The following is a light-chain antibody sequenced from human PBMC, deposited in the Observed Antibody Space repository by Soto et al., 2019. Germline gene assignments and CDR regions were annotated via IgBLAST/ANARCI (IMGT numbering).Light chain of an antibody. CDR3: QQYNSYPGT. Sequence: DIQMTQSPSTLSASVGDRVTITCRASQSISSWLAWYQQKPGKAPKLLIYDAYSLESGVPSRFSGSGSGTELTLTISSLQPDDFATYYCQQYNSYPGTFGQGTKVESK. CDR2: DAY. CDR1: QSISSW. V-gene: IGKV1-5*01. J-gene: IGKJ1*01.